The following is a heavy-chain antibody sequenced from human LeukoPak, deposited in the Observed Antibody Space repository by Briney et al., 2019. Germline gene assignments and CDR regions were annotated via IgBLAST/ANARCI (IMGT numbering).Heavy chain of an antibody. CDR1: GFTFSSYV. Sequence: PGGSLRLSCAASGFTFSSYVMHWVRQAPGKGLEWVAVISYDGSNTNYGDSVKGQFTISRDNLKNTLYLQMNSLRAGDTALYYCARGPSITTVSYFQYWGQGTLVTVSS. CDR2: ISYDGSNT. CDR3: ARGPSITTVSYFQY. V-gene: IGHV3-30*01. D-gene: IGHD1-14*01. J-gene: IGHJ4*02.